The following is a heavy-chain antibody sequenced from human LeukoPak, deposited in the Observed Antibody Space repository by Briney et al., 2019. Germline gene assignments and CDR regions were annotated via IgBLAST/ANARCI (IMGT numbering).Heavy chain of an antibody. CDR3: ARERRGYTYGGQFDY. V-gene: IGHV1-2*02. D-gene: IGHD5-18*01. Sequence: GASVKVSCTASGYTFTGYYMHWVRQAPGQGLEWMGWINPNSGGTNYAQKFQGRVTMTRDTSISTAYMELSRLRSDDTAVYYCARERRGYTYGGQFDYWGRGTLVTVSS. J-gene: IGHJ4*02. CDR2: INPNSGGT. CDR1: GYTFTGYY.